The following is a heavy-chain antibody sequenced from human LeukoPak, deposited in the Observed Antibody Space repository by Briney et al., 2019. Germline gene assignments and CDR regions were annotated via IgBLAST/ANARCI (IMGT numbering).Heavy chain of an antibody. CDR2: ISSSGSTI. D-gene: IGHD3-22*01. CDR1: GFTFSSYG. Sequence: PGGSLRLSCAASGFTFSSYGMNWVRQAPGKGLEWVSYISSSGSTIYYADSVKGRFTISRDNAKNSLYLQMNSLRAEDTAVYYCAKDPFRFGSSSGYSIQYWGQGTLVTVSS. CDR3: AKDPFRFGSSSGYSIQY. V-gene: IGHV3-48*03. J-gene: IGHJ4*02.